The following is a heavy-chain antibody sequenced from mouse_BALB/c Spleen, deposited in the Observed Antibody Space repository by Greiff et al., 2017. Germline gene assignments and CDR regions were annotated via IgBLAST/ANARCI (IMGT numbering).Heavy chain of an antibody. CDR2: INPGSGGT. CDR1: GYAFTNYL. J-gene: IGHJ2*01. V-gene: IGHV1-54*01. D-gene: IGHD1-1*01. CDR3: ARSTVVAKDY. Sequence: VQLQQSGAELVRPGTSVKVSCKASGYAFTNYLIEWVKQRPGQGLEWIGVINPGSGGTNYNEKFKGKATLTADKSSSTAYIQLSSLTSDDSAVYFCARSTVVAKDYWGQGTTLTVSS.